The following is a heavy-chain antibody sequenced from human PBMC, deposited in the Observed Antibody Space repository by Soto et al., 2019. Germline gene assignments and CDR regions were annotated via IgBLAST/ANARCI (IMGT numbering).Heavy chain of an antibody. Sequence: GGSLRLSCAASGFTLSSYAMSWVRLAPGKGLEWVSAISGGAATTNYADSVKGRFTISRDNSKNTVSLQMNSLRAEDTAVYYCAKGVEAAYYYGSSGYYGFDYWGQGTLVTVSS. CDR1: GFTLSSYA. CDR3: AKGVEAAYYYGSSGYYGFDY. J-gene: IGHJ4*02. V-gene: IGHV3-23*01. CDR2: ISGGAATT. D-gene: IGHD3-22*01.